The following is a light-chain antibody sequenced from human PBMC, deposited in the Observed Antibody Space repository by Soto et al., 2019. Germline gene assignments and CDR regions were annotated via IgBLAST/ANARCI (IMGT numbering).Light chain of an antibody. CDR3: QQYNNWLRT. CDR1: QSVSSN. V-gene: IGKV3-15*01. CDR2: GAS. Sequence: EIVMTQSPATLSVSPGERATLSCRASQSVSSNLAWYQQKPGQPPRLLIYGASTRATGSPARFSGSGSGTEFTLTISSLQSEDFAVYYCQQYNNWLRTFGQGTKVEIK. J-gene: IGKJ1*01.